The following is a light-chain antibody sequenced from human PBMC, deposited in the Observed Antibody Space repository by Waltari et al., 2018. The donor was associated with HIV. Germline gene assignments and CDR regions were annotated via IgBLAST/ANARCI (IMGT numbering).Light chain of an antibody. V-gene: IGKV1-9*01. CDR3: QQLHTFPLT. Sequence: IQFTQSPSFLSASVGDSVPVACRASQDISDFLAWYQQKPGIAPRLLLHDASILYTGVPSRFRGSGAGTEFTLTISSLQPEDLASYYCQQLHTFPLTFGGGTKV. CDR1: QDISDF. J-gene: IGKJ4*01. CDR2: DAS.